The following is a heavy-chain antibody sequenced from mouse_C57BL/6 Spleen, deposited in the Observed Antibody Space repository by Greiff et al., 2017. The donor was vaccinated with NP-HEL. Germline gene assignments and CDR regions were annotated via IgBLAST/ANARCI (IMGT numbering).Heavy chain of an antibody. V-gene: IGHV7-3*01. CDR2: IRNKANGYTT. D-gene: IGHD2-14*01. CDR1: GFTFTDYY. Sequence: DVMLVESGGGLVQPGGSLSLSCAASGFTFTDYYMSWVRQPPGKALEWLGFIRNKANGYTTEYSASVKGRFTISRDNSQSILYLQMNALRAEDSATYYCARYEYDEDWYFDVWGTGTTVTVSA. J-gene: IGHJ1*03. CDR3: ARYEYDEDWYFDV.